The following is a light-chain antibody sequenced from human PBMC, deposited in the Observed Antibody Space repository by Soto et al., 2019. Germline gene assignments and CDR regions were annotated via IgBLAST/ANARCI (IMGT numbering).Light chain of an antibody. V-gene: IGKV3D-20*02. J-gene: IGKJ1*01. CDR3: QLRTTSFWT. CDR2: GAS. Sequence: EIVLTQSPGTLSLSPGERVTLSCRTSQSVSSSSLAWYQQKPGQAPRLLIHGASTRATGIPDRFSGSGSGTDFTLTISRLEPEDFAVYYCQLRTTSFWTFGQGTKVEIK. CDR1: QSVSSSS.